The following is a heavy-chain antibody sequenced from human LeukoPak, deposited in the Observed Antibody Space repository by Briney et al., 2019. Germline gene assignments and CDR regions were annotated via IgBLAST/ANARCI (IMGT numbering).Heavy chain of an antibody. J-gene: IGHJ3*02. CDR3: ARRNILTEGEAFDI. CDR1: GGSISSSSYY. Sequence: SETLSLTCTVSGGSISSSSYYWTWIRQPPGKGLEWIGYIYNSRSTNYNPSLRSRVTISVDTSKNQFSLMLTSVTAADTAMYYCARRNILTEGEAFDIWGQGTMVTVSS. D-gene: IGHD3-9*01. CDR2: IYNSRST. V-gene: IGHV4-61*05.